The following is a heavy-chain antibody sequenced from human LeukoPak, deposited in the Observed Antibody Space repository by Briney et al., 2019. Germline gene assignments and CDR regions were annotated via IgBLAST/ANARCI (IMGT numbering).Heavy chain of an antibody. J-gene: IGHJ4*02. V-gene: IGHV1-2*02. CDR2: INPNSGDT. Sequence: ASVKVSCTASVYIFTGYYMHWVRQAPGQGLEWMGWINPNSGDTNYAQKFQGRVTMTRDTSISTAYMELSRLRSDDTAVYYCARVRYRLAETYIDYWGQGTLVTVSS. D-gene: IGHD3-16*01. CDR3: ARVRYRLAETYIDY. CDR1: VYIFTGYY.